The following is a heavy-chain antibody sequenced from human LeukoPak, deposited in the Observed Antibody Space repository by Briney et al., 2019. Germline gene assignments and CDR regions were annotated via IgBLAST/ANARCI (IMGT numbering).Heavy chain of an antibody. J-gene: IGHJ5*02. CDR3: SRVSGIVVPSYWFDP. CDR2: IYYSGST. D-gene: IGHD1-26*01. Sequence: SETLSLTCTVSGDSISSGDYYWSWIRQPPGKGLEWIGYIYYSGSTYYNPSLKSRVTISVDTSKNQFSLKLSSVTAADTAVHYCSRVSGIVVPSYWFDPWGQGTLVTVSS. CDR1: GDSISSGDYY. V-gene: IGHV4-30-4*01.